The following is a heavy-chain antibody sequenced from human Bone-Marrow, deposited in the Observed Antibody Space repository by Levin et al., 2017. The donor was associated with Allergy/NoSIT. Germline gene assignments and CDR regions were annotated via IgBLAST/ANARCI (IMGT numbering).Heavy chain of an antibody. V-gene: IGHV3-33*01. CDR1: GFTFSSYG. D-gene: IGHD6-13*01. CDR3: AREGGAAPGPYYFDS. J-gene: IGHJ4*02. Sequence: GGSLRLSCAASGFTFSSYGMHWVRQAPGKGLEWVALIWYDATNIYYADSVKGRFTISRDNSKNTLYLQMNSLRAEDTAVYYCAREGGAAPGPYYFDSWGQGSLLTVSS. CDR2: IWYDATNI.